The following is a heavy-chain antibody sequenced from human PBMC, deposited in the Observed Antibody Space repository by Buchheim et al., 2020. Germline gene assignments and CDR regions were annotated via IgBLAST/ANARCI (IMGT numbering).Heavy chain of an antibody. J-gene: IGHJ6*02. CDR2: FYTSGRT. V-gene: IGHV4-61*02. Sequence: QVQLQESGPGLVKPSQTLSLTCTVSGGSINSDGYFWTWIWQPAGKGLEWIGHFYTSGRTNYNPSLKSRVTISLDTSKNQFSLKLTSVTAADTAVYYCARDRILVVPAVHTYYGMDVWGQGTT. CDR1: GGSINSDGYF. D-gene: IGHD2-2*01. CDR3: ARDRILVVPAVHTYYGMDV.